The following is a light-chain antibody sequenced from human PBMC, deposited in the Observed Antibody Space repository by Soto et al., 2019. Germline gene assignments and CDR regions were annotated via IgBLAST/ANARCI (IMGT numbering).Light chain of an antibody. CDR1: SSDVGSYNL. J-gene: IGLJ1*01. V-gene: IGLV2-23*01. Sequence: QSVLTQPASVSGSPGQSITISCTGTSSDVGSYNLVSWYQQHPGKAPKLMIYEGSKRPSGVSNRFSGSKSGNTASLTISGLQAEDEADYYCCSYAGSREVFGTGTRSPS. CDR3: CSYAGSREV. CDR2: EGS.